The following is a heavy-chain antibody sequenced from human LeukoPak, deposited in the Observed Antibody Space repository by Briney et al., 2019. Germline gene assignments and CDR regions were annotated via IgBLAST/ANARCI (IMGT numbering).Heavy chain of an antibody. D-gene: IGHD4-23*01. CDR1: GGSFSGYY. V-gene: IGHV4-34*01. Sequence: ASETLSLTCAVYGGSFSGYYWSWIRQPPGKGLEWIGEINHSGSTNYNPSLKSRVTISVDTSKNQFSLKLSSVTAADTAVYYCARATKRVTDYWGQGTLVTVSS. J-gene: IGHJ4*02. CDR3: ARATKRVTDY. CDR2: INHSGST.